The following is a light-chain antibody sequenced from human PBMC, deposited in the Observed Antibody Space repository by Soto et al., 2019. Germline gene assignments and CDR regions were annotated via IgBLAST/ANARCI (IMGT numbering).Light chain of an antibody. Sequence: QSALTQPASVSGSPGQSISISCTGTSTDIGRYKFVSWFQQHPGKAPKLIIFEGTNRPSGVSNRFSGSKSGNTASLTISGLQAEDEADYYCCSYAGSSTVVFGGGTKLTVL. CDR1: STDIGRYKF. CDR2: EGT. CDR3: CSYAGSSTVV. V-gene: IGLV2-23*01. J-gene: IGLJ2*01.